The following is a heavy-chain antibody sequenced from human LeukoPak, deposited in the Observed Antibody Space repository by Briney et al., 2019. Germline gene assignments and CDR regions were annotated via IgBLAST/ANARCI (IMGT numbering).Heavy chain of an antibody. CDR2: IYTSGST. CDR3: ARESFYYDSSGYCFLDY. J-gene: IGHJ4*02. Sequence: SETLSLTCTVSGGSISSGSYYWSWIRQPAGKGLEWIGRIYTSGSTNYNPSLKSRVTISVDTSKNQFSLKLGSVTAADTAVYYCARESFYYDSSGYCFLDYWGQGTLVTVSS. D-gene: IGHD3-22*01. V-gene: IGHV4-61*02. CDR1: GGSISSGSYY.